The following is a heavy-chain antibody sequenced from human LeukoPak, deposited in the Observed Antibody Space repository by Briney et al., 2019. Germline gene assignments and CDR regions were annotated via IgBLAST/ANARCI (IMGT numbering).Heavy chain of an antibody. D-gene: IGHD3-10*01. CDR2: IYYSGSI. CDR1: DDSITMYY. V-gene: IGHV4-59*01. J-gene: IGHJ6*03. CDR3: ARFAMVRGVINYYYYYMDV. Sequence: PSETLSLTCSVSDDSITMYYWTWIRQPPGKGLEWIGYIYYSGSINYNPSLKSRVTISVDTSKNQFSLKLSSVTAADTAVYYCARFAMVRGVINYYYYYMDVWGKGTTVTISS.